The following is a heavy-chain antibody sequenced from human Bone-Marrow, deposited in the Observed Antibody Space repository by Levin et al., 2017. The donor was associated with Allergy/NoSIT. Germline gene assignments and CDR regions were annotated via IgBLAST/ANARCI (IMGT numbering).Heavy chain of an antibody. CDR1: GFTFSDHG. D-gene: IGHD1-26*01. CDR3: AKDGRVGMSGSPYLNF. V-gene: IGHV3-30*18. J-gene: IGHJ4*02. CDR2: ISFDGFNT. Sequence: GGSLRLSCAASGFTFSDHGLHWVRQAPGKGLEWVAYISFDGFNTYYADSVKGRFTISRDYSGKTVSLQMDSVRPGDTAVYFCAKDGRVGMSGSPYLNFWGQGTLVSVSS.